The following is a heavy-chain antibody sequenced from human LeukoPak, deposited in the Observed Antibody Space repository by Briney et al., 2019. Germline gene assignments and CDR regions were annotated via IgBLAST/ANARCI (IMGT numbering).Heavy chain of an antibody. J-gene: IGHJ4*02. Sequence: GGSLRLSCAASGFTFNKYAMHWVRQAPGKGLEGVAVISYDGSNKYYADSVKGRFTISRDNSKNTLYLQMNSLRAEDTAVYYCAKAGDTVTTGDFDYWGQGTLVTVSS. CDR3: AKAGDTVTTGDFDY. V-gene: IGHV3-30*04. CDR1: GFTFNKYA. D-gene: IGHD4-17*01. CDR2: ISYDGSNK.